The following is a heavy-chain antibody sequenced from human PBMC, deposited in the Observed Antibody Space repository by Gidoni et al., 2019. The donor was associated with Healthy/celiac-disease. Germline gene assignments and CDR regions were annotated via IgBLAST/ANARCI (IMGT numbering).Heavy chain of an antibody. J-gene: IGHJ6*02. Sequence: AALVSPFSSYGMHWVRQAPGKGLEWVAVISYVGSNKYYADPVKGRFTISRDNSKNTLYLKMSSLRAEDTAVYYCAKGTFETTVYYYYYGMDVWGQGTTVTVSS. D-gene: IGHD4-17*01. CDR2: ISYVGSNK. CDR3: AKGTFETTVYYYYYGMDV. V-gene: IGHV3-30*18. CDR1: VSPFSSYG.